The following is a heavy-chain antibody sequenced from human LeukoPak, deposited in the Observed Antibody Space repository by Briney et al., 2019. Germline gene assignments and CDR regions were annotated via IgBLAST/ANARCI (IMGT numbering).Heavy chain of an antibody. CDR1: GFTFSSYA. D-gene: IGHD3-22*01. J-gene: IGHJ6*02. CDR3: ARARASSSGYYLYYYGMDV. V-gene: IGHV3-30-3*01. Sequence: PGRSLRLSCAASGFTFSSYAMHWVHQAPGKGLEWVAVISYDGSNKYYADSVKGRFTISRDNSKNTLYLQMNSLRAEDTAVYYCARARASSSGYYLYYYGMDVWGQGTTVTVSS. CDR2: ISYDGSNK.